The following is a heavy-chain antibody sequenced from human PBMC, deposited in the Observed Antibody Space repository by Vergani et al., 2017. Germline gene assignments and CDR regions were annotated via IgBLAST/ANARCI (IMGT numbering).Heavy chain of an antibody. CDR1: GGSISSYY. D-gene: IGHD2-2*01. V-gene: IGHV4-59*13. J-gene: IGHJ3*02. CDR3: ARDVTWSSTSCYSGAFDI. Sequence: QVQLQESGPGLVKPSETLSLTCTVSGGSISSYYWSWIRQPPGKGLEWVGFIYYSGSTNYNPSLKSRVTISVDTSKNQFSLKLSSVTAADTAVYYCARDVTWSSTSCYSGAFDIWDQRTMVTVSS. CDR2: IYYSGST.